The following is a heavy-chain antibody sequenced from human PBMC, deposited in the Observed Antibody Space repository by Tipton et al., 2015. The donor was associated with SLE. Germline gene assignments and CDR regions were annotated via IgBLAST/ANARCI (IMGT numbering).Heavy chain of an antibody. CDR1: GGSISSHY. V-gene: IGHV4-59*11. Sequence: TLSLTCTVSGGSISSHYWSWIRQPPGKGLEWIGYIYYSGSTNYNPSLQSRVTISVDTSKNQFSLKLSSVTAADTAVYYCASGDYYYYGMDVWGQGTTVTVSS. J-gene: IGHJ6*02. CDR2: IYYSGST. CDR3: ASGDYYYYGMDV. D-gene: IGHD3-10*01.